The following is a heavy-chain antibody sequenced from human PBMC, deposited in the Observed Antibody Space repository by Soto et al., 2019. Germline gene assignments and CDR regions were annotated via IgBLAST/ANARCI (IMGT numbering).Heavy chain of an antibody. D-gene: IGHD3-10*01. J-gene: IGHJ6*02. V-gene: IGHV4-30-4*01. CDR2: SFYSGIT. CDR3: ARWSGVGVAGMDV. Sequence: QVQLQESGPRLVKPLQTLSLTCTVSGDSINSGDYYWSWIRQPPGRGLEWVGYSFYSGITDYNPSLKSRMTISMDTSKTQFSRRLNSVTAADTAVYFCARWSGVGVAGMDVWGQGTTVSVSS. CDR1: GDSINSGDYY.